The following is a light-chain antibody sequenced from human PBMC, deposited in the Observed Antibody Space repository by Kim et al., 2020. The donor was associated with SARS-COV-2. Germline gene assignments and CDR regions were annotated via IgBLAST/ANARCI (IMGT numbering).Light chain of an antibody. V-gene: IGKV1-39*01. CDR3: QQSFSIPQT. CDR2: ATS. J-gene: IGKJ1*01. Sequence: DIQLTQSPYSLSASVGDRVTITCRASQSIANYLSWYQQKPGKAPKLLMHATSSLQSGVPSRFSGSGSGTDFSLTISSLQPEDFATYYCQQSFSIPQTFGQGTKVDIK. CDR1: QSIANY.